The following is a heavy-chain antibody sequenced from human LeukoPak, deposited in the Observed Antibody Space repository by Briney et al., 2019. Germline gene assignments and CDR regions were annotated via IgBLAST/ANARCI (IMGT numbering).Heavy chain of an antibody. Sequence: GGSLRLSCAVSGFTFSNYWMSWVRQAPGKRLVWVARINSDGSSTTYADSVEGRFTISRDNTKSMLHLQMHSLRVDDSAVYFCTRTTTTADWYFDLWGRGTLVTVSS. D-gene: IGHD1-1*01. V-gene: IGHV3-74*01. CDR2: INSDGSST. CDR3: TRTTTTADWYFDL. CDR1: GFTFSNYW. J-gene: IGHJ2*01.